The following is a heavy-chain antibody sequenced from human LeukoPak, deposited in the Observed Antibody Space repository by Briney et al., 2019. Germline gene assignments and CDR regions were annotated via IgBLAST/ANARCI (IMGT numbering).Heavy chain of an antibody. V-gene: IGHV4-39*01. CDR3: ASDRLRFFDWCF. CDR1: GGSISSSIYY. D-gene: IGHD3-9*01. CDR2: IYYSGST. Sequence: SETLSLTRTVSGGSISSSIYYWGWIRQPPGKGLEWIGSIYYSGSTYYNPSLKSRVTISVYTSKNQFSLKLSSVTAADTAVYFCASDRLRFFDWCFWGQGTLVSVFS. J-gene: IGHJ1*01.